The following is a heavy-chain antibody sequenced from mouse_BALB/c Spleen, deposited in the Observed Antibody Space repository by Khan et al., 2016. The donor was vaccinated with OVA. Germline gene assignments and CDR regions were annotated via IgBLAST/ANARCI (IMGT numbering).Heavy chain of an antibody. Sequence: EVQLVESGPGLVKPSQTVSLTCTVTGISITSGNYRWSWIRQFPGNKLEWLGNIYYSGTVTYNPSLTSRTTITRDTSKHLFFLEMNSLTAEDTATDDCARDYGSLYWYFDVWGAGTTVTVSS. CDR1: GISITSGNYR. J-gene: IGHJ1*01. V-gene: IGHV3-5*02. D-gene: IGHD1-1*01. CDR3: ARDYGSLYWYFDV. CDR2: IYYSGTV.